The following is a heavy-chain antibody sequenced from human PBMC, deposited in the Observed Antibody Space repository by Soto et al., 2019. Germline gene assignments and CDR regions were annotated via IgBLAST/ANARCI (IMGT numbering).Heavy chain of an antibody. CDR2: IYPGDSDT. D-gene: IGHD4-17*01. V-gene: IGHV5-51*01. Sequence: PGESLKISCKVSVYIFTSYWIGWVRQMPGKGLEWRGIIYPGDSDTRYSPSFQGQVTISADKSISTAYLQWSSLKASDTAMYYCARGGSTVPKLRLNAFDIWGQGTMVTVSS. CDR3: ARGGSTVPKLRLNAFDI. J-gene: IGHJ3*02. CDR1: VYIFTSYW.